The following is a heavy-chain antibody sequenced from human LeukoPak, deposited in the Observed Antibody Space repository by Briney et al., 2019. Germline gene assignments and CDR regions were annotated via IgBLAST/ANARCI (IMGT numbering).Heavy chain of an antibody. V-gene: IGHV1-2*02. CDR1: GYTFTGYY. CDR3: ARVGIIGVAHTAGVY. Sequence: GASVKVSCKASGYTFTGYYMHWVRQAPGQGLEWMGWINPNSGGTNYAQKFQGRVTMTRDTSISTAYMELSRLRSDDTAVYYCARVGIIGVAHTAGVYWGQGTLVTVSS. D-gene: IGHD3-3*01. CDR2: INPNSGGT. J-gene: IGHJ4*02.